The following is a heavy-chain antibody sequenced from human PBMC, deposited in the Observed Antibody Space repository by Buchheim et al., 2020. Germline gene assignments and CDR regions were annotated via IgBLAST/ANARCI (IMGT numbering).Heavy chain of an antibody. CDR2: ISSAGTSI. D-gene: IGHD5-24*01. CDR1: GFTFSDYY. Sequence: QVQVVDSGGGLVMPGGSLRLSCAASGFTFSDYYMSWIRQAPGKGLEWVSYISSAGTSINYAESVKGRFTISRDNAKHSLTLQMNSVTADDTAVYYCARVSREMRTHYYDYWGRGTL. J-gene: IGHJ4*02. V-gene: IGHV3-11*01. CDR3: ARVSREMRTHYYDY.